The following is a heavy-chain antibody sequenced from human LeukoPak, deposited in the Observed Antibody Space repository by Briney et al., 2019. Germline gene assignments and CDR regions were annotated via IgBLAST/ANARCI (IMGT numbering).Heavy chain of an antibody. CDR1: GGSITYYY. Sequence: SETLSLTCTVSGGSITYYYWSWIRQPPGKGLEWIGYIYYSGTTNYNPSLKSRVTISVDTSKNQFSLKLNSVTAADTAVYYCARRLPYCGGDCYSDWYFDLWGRGTLVTVSS. CDR3: ARRLPYCGGDCYSDWYFDL. V-gene: IGHV4-59*08. D-gene: IGHD2-21*02. J-gene: IGHJ2*01. CDR2: IYYSGTT.